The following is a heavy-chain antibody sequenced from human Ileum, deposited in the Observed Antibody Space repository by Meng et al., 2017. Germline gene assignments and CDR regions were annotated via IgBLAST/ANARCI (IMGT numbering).Heavy chain of an antibody. V-gene: IGHV3-23*01. D-gene: IGHD3-10*01. CDR1: GFTFSNSP. J-gene: IGHJ5*02. CDR3: AKDHGSGDYLYNWFAP. Sequence: GGSLRLSCAASGFTFSNSPMTWVRQAPGEGLEWVSSLSGSGSNTYYADSVKGRFTISRDNSKNTLFLQMNSLRAEDTAVYYCAKDHGSGDYLYNWFAPWGQGTRVTCAS. CDR2: LSGSGSNT.